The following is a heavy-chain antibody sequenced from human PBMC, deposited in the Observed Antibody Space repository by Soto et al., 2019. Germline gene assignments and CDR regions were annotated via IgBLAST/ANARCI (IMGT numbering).Heavy chain of an antibody. Sequence: GGSLRLSCAASGFSFSNYWMHWVRQGPGKGLVWVSRINSDGSSTNYADSVKGRFTISRDNAKNTLYLQMDSLRAEDTAVYYCARGIAVAGTTPFRYWGQGTLVTVSS. CDR2: INSDGSST. D-gene: IGHD6-19*01. CDR3: ARGIAVAGTTPFRY. V-gene: IGHV3-74*01. J-gene: IGHJ4*02. CDR1: GFSFSNYW.